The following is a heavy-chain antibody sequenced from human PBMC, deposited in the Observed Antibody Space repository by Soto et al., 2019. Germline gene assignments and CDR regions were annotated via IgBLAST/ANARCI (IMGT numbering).Heavy chain of an antibody. CDR3: SGGLGWLVDY. D-gene: IGHD3-3*01. Sequence: EVQLVASGGGLVQPGGSLRLSCVAAGFTINNYYMNWVRQAPGKGLEWVANINQDGSEIYYVDSVKGRFTISRDNAKNSLYLQMDSLRAEDTAVYSCSGGLGWLVDYWGQGTGVTVSS. CDR1: GFTINNYY. J-gene: IGHJ4*02. CDR2: INQDGSEI. V-gene: IGHV3-7*04.